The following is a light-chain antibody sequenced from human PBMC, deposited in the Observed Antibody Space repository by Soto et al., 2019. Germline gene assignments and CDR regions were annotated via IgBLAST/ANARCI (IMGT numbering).Light chain of an antibody. CDR2: GAS. J-gene: IGKJ3*01. V-gene: IGKV1-39*01. CDR3: RQTYSSPRT. CDR1: QTINNY. Sequence: DIQMTQSPSSLPASIGDRVSITCRASQTINNYLNWYQQGAGKAPKLLISGASSLQTGVPSRFIGSGSGTDFTLTISSLQPEDFATHFCRQTYSSPRTFGPGTKVDFK.